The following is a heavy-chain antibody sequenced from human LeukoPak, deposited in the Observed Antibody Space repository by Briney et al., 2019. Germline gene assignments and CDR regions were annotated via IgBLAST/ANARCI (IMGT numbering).Heavy chain of an antibody. D-gene: IGHD3-10*01. CDR1: GYTFTSYD. CDR3: ARGWFGQLLQDY. J-gene: IGHJ4*02. Sequence: ASVRLSCKASGYTFTSYDINWVRQATGQGPEWMGWMNPNSGNTGYAQQFQGRVTMTRTTSTSTAYMELSSLRSDDTAVYYCARGWFGQLLQDYWGQGTLVTVSS. CDR2: MNPNSGNT. V-gene: IGHV1-8*01.